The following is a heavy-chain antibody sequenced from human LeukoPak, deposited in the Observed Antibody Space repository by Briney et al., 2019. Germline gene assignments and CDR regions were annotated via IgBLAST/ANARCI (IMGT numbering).Heavy chain of an antibody. CDR3: ARGGGCCSRTSCYVWDY. Sequence: GGSLRLSCAVSGFTFSSYWMSWVREAPGKGLEWVVNIKEDGSEKYYVDPVQGRFIISRDNAQNYPYLHMNSLRAEDTAVYYYARGGGCCSRTSCYVWDYWGQGTLVTVSS. CDR1: GFTFSSYW. V-gene: IGHV3-7*01. CDR2: IKEDGSEK. J-gene: IGHJ4*02. D-gene: IGHD2-2*01.